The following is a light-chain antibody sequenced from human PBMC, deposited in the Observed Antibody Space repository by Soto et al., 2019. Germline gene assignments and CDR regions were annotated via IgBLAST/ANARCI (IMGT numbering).Light chain of an antibody. CDR3: QHYSTWLWT. CDR2: GAS. CDR1: QSVDIK. J-gene: IGKJ1*01. Sequence: EIVMTQSPATLSVSPGERATLSCRASQSVDIKLAWYQQKPGQGPRLLIYGASSRATGIPARSSGSGSGTEFTLTISSLQSEDFAVYYCQHYSTWLWTFGQGTKVEIK. V-gene: IGKV3-15*01.